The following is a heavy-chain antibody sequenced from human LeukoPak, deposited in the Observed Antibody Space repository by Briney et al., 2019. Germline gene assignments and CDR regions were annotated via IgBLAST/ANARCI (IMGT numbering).Heavy chain of an antibody. J-gene: IGHJ6*02. CDR2: IIPIFGXA. V-gene: IGHV1-69*01. CDR3: ARTGYSSSWYTSYYYYYGMDV. Sequence: VRQXXGXGXXGMXGIIPIFGXANYAQKFQGRVAITADESTSTAYMELSSLRSEDTAVYYCARTGYSSSWYTSYYYYYGMDVWGQGTTVTVSS. D-gene: IGHD6-13*01.